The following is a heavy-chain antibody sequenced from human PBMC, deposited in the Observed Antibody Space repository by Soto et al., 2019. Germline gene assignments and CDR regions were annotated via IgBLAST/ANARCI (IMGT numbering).Heavy chain of an antibody. J-gene: IGHJ3*02. CDR3: ARGGSPYYDILTGYLAFDI. CDR2: IYYSGST. CDR1: GGSISSSSYY. V-gene: IGHV4-39*01. D-gene: IGHD3-9*01. Sequence: SETLSFTCTVSGGSISSSSYYWGWIRQPPGKGLEWIGSIYYSGSTYYNPSLKSRVTISVDTSKNQFSLKLSSVTAADTAVYYCARGGSPYYDILTGYLAFDIWGQGTMVTVSS.